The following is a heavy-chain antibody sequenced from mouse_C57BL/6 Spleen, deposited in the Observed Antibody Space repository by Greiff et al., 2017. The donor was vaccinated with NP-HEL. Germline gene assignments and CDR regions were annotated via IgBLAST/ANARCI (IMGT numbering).Heavy chain of an antibody. CDR1: GFSLTIYG. CDR3: AKSSYYSNYYAMDY. V-gene: IGHV2-5*01. D-gene: IGHD2-5*01. CDR2: IWRGGST. J-gene: IGHJ4*01. Sequence: QVQLQQSGPGLVQPSQSLSITCTVSGFSLTIYGVHWVRQSPGKGLEWLGVIWRGGSTDYNAAFMSRLSITKDNSKSQVFFKMNSLQADDTAIYYCAKSSYYSNYYAMDYWGQGTSVTVSS.